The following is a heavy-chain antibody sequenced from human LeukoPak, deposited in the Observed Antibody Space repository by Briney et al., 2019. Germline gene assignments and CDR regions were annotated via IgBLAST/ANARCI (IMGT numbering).Heavy chain of an antibody. CDR1: GFTFGDYA. J-gene: IGHJ4*02. CDR2: IRSKAYGGTT. CDR3: AKEQTMVFDY. D-gene: IGHD1/OR15-1a*01. V-gene: IGHV3-49*04. Sequence: GGSLRLSCTASGFTFGDYAMTWVRQAPGKGLEWVGFIRSKAYGGTTEHAASVKGRFSISRDDSKSIAYLQMNSLKTEDTAVYYCAKEQTMVFDYWGQGTLVTVSS.